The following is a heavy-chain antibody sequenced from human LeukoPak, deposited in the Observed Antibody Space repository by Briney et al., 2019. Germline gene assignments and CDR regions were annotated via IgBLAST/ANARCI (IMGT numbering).Heavy chain of an antibody. CDR1: GGSVSSGSYY. J-gene: IGHJ5*02. CDR3: ARELHDGELLSWWFGP. Sequence: PSETLSLTCTVSGGSVSSGSYYWSWIRQPPGKGLEWIGYIYYSGSTNYNPSLKSRVTISVDTSKNQFSLKLSSVTAADTAVYYCARELHDGELLSWWFGPWGQGTLVTVSS. D-gene: IGHD1-26*01. CDR2: IYYSGST. V-gene: IGHV4-61*01.